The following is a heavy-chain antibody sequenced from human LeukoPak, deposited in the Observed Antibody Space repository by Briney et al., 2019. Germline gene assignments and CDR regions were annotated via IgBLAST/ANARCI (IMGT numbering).Heavy chain of an antibody. CDR1: GFTFSSYS. Sequence: PGGSLRLSCAASGFTFSSYSMNWVRQAPGKGLEWVSCISSISSYIYYADSVKGRFTISRDNAKNSLYLQMNSLRVEDTAMYYCARAWLTTVVTPGDWGQGTLVTVSS. V-gene: IGHV3-21*01. CDR2: ISSISSYI. CDR3: ARAWLTTVVTPGD. J-gene: IGHJ4*02. D-gene: IGHD4-23*01.